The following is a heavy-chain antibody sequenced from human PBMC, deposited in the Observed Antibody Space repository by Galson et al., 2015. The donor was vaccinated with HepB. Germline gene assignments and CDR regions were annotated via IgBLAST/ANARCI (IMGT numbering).Heavy chain of an antibody. V-gene: IGHV7-4-1*02. Sequence: SVKVSCKAPGYTFSSYAVNWVRQAPGQGLEWMGWINTNTGNPTYAQGFIGRFDFSLDTSVSTAYLQISSLKAEDTAIYYCARQSSGWLGRVFDAWGQGTLVTVAS. J-gene: IGHJ5*02. CDR1: GYTFSSYA. D-gene: IGHD6-19*01. CDR2: INTNTGNP. CDR3: ARQSSGWLGRVFDA.